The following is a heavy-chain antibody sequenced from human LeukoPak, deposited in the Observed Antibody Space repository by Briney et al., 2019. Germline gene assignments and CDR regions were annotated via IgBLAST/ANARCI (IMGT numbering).Heavy chain of an antibody. J-gene: IGHJ4*02. CDR2: ISYDGSNK. Sequence: GRSLRLSCAASGFTFSSYGMHWVRQAPGKGLEWVAVISYDGSNKYYADSVKGRFTISGDDSKNTLYLQMNSLRAEDTAVYYCAKVITVVTPDYWGQGTLVTVSS. CDR3: AKVITVVTPDY. CDR1: GFTFSSYG. D-gene: IGHD4-23*01. V-gene: IGHV3-30*18.